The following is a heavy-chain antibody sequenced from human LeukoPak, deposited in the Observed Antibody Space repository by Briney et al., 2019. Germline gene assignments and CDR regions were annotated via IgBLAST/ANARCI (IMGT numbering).Heavy chain of an antibody. D-gene: IGHD5-18*01. CDR2: IKQDRSEK. CDR1: GFTFSNYA. CDR3: ARDRYSYGGIYYYYMDV. V-gene: IGHV3-7*01. J-gene: IGHJ6*03. Sequence: GGSLRLSCAASGFTFSNYAMTWVRQASGKGLEWVANIKQDRSEKYYVDSVKGRFTISRDNAKNSLYLQMNSLRAEGTAVYYCARDRYSYGGIYYYYMDVWGKGTTVTVSS.